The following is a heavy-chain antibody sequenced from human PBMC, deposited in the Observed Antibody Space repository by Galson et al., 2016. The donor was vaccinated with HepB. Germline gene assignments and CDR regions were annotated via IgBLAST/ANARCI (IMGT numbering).Heavy chain of an antibody. J-gene: IGHJ4*02. D-gene: IGHD3-22*01. CDR1: GFTFSNYA. V-gene: IGHV3-23*01. CDR2: ISGSGDST. Sequence: SLRLSCAVSGFTFSNYAVSWVRQAPGKGLEWVPGISGSGDSTYYADSVKGRFTISRDNSKDTLYLQMNSLRGEDTAVYYCAEDLGISMILVAPGFDYWGQGTLVTVSS. CDR3: AEDLGISMILVAPGFDY.